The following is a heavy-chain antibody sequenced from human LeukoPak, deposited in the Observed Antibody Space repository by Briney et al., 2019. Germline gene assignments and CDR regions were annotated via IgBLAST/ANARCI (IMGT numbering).Heavy chain of an antibody. CDR2: IYYSGST. CDR1: GGSISSYY. D-gene: IGHD3-22*01. J-gene: IGHJ6*02. V-gene: IGHV4-59*08. CDR3: ARHRGGDYYDSSSTARYGMDV. Sequence: SETLSLTCTVSGGSISSYYWSWIRQPPGKGLEWIGYIYYSGSTNYNPSLKSRVTISVDTSKNQFSLKLSSVNAADTAVYYCARHRGGDYYDSSSTARYGMDVWGQGTTVTVSS.